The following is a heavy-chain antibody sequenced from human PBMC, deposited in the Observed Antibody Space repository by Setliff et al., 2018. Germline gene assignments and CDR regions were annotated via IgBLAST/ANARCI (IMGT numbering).Heavy chain of an antibody. CDR3: AITVMNQAGLEES. D-gene: IGHD3-10*01. V-gene: IGHV4-34*01. Sequence: SETLSLTCAVYGGSFSTYYWIWIRQPPGKGLEWIGEINHSGSTNYNPSLTSRLTTLVDTSTRQLSLQLRSVTAADTAVYYCAITVMNQAGLEESWGQGTLVTVS. J-gene: IGHJ5*02. CDR1: GGSFSTYY. CDR2: INHSGST.